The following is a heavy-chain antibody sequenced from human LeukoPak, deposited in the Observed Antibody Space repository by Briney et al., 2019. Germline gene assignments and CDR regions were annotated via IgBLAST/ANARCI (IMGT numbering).Heavy chain of an antibody. Sequence: GGSLRLSCAASGFTFSSYAMHWVRQAPGKGLEDVSAISSSGGSTYYADSVKGRFTISRDNSKNTLYLQMNSLRAEDTAVYYCAKSPYYYDSSGYYLVDAFDIWGQGTMVTVSS. D-gene: IGHD3-22*01. J-gene: IGHJ3*02. CDR2: ISSSGGST. CDR3: AKSPYYYDSSGYYLVDAFDI. CDR1: GFTFSSYA. V-gene: IGHV3-64*04.